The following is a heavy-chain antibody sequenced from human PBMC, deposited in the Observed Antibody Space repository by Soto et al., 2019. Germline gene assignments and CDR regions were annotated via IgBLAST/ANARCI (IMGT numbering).Heavy chain of an antibody. CDR3: ARAPFGELPDY. Sequence: QVQLVESGGGVVQPGRSLRLSCAASGFTFSSYGMHWVRQAPGKGLEWVAVIWYDGSNKYYADSVKGRFTISRDNSKNTLYLQMNSLRAEDTAVYYCARAPFGELPDYWGQGTLVTVSS. J-gene: IGHJ4*02. V-gene: IGHV3-33*01. D-gene: IGHD3-10*01. CDR2: IWYDGSNK. CDR1: GFTFSSYG.